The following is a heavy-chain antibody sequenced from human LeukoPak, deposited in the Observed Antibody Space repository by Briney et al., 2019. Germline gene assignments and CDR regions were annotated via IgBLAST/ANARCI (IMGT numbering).Heavy chain of an antibody. CDR2: IYENGRT. CDR1: GGSIGNFF. CDR3: ARDWELGH. D-gene: IGHD1-26*01. J-gene: IGHJ4*02. Sequence: SETLSLTCTVSGGSIGNFFWSWIRQSPGEGLEWIGFIYENGRTSYNPSLKSRVTISVDMSKNQFSLRLTSMTAADTTVYYCARDWELGHWGRGILVTVTS. V-gene: IGHV4-59*01.